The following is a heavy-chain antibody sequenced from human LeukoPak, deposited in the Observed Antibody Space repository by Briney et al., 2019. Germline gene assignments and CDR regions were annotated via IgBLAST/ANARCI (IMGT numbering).Heavy chain of an antibody. CDR3: ARLLGYCSGGSCYSGPQNWFDP. V-gene: IGHV4-34*01. D-gene: IGHD2-15*01. Sequence: PSETLSLTRAVYGESFSDYYWSWIRQPPGKGLEWIGEINHSGSTNYNPSLKSRVTISVDTSKNQFSLKLSSVTAADTAVYYCARLLGYCSGGSCYSGPQNWFDPWGQGTLVTVSS. CDR2: INHSGST. CDR1: GESFSDYY. J-gene: IGHJ5*02.